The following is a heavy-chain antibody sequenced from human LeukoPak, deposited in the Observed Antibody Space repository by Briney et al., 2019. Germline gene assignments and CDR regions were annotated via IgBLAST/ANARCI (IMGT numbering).Heavy chain of an antibody. D-gene: IGHD2-15*01. Sequence: ASVKLSCKASGYTFTGYYMHWVRQAPGQGLEWMGWINPHTGGTNYAQKFQGRVTMTRDTSISTAYMELSGLTSDDTAVYYCARPYCSGGSCHDYFDYWGQGTLVTVSS. V-gene: IGHV1-2*02. CDR2: INPHTGGT. CDR3: ARPYCSGGSCHDYFDY. CDR1: GYTFTGYY. J-gene: IGHJ4*02.